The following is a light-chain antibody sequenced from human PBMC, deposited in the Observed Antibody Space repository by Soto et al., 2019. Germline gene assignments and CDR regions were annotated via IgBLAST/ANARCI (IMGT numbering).Light chain of an antibody. V-gene: IGKV3-15*01. Sequence: APGERVTLSCRASESVSTNFAWYQQKSGQSPRLLIYDVSSRATGVPSRFSGTGSETDFTLTISGLQSEDSAIYFCQQYNNWPFSFGQGTRLEI. CDR1: ESVSTN. J-gene: IGKJ5*01. CDR3: QQYNNWPFS. CDR2: DVS.